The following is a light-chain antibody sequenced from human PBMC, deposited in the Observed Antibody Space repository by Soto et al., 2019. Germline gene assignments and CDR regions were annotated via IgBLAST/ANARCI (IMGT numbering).Light chain of an antibody. CDR3: QSYDSSLSGVV. Sequence: QSVLTQPPSVSGAPGQRVTISCTGSSSNIGAGYDVHWYQQLPGTAPKLLISGNSNRPSWVPDRFSGSKSGTAASLAITGLQGEDEADYYCQSYDSSLSGVVFGGGTKLTV. CDR2: GNS. V-gene: IGLV1-40*01. CDR1: SSNIGAGYD. J-gene: IGLJ2*01.